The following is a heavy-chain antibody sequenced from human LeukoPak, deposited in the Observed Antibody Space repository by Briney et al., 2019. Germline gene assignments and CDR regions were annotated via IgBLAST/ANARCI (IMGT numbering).Heavy chain of an antibody. Sequence: GGSLRLSCAASGFTFSSYSMNRVRQAPGKGLEWVSSISSSSSYIYYADSVKGRFTISRDNAKNSLYLQTNSLRAEDTAVYYCARDLGYCSSTSCSDYWGQGTLVTVSS. CDR3: ARDLGYCSSTSCSDY. D-gene: IGHD2-2*01. J-gene: IGHJ4*02. CDR1: GFTFSSYS. CDR2: ISSSSSYI. V-gene: IGHV3-21*01.